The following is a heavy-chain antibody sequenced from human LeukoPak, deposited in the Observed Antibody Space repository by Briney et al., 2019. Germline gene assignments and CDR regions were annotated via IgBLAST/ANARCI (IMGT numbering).Heavy chain of an antibody. Sequence: ASVKVSCKASGYSFSDNYVHWVRQAPGQGLEYMGWISPKSGDTNFSQRFKGRITMTSDTSINTVYMEMRKLKSDDTAVYFCARGKDDSTGHYDAFDIWGHGTMVTVSS. D-gene: IGHD3-22*01. CDR3: ARGKDDSTGHYDAFDI. V-gene: IGHV1-2*02. CDR1: GYSFSDNY. CDR2: ISPKSGDT. J-gene: IGHJ3*02.